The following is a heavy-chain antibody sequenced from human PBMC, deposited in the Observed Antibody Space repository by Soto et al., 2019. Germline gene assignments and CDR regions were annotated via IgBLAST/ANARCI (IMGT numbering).Heavy chain of an antibody. V-gene: IGHV3-30-3*01. Sequence: QVQLVESGGGVVQPGRSLRLSCAASGFIFSNYAMHWVRQAPGKGLEWVSLISYDGDNRYYADSVKGRFTISRDNSKNMLYLQMNSLRPEDTAVYYCARDRSGWWVTFDYWGQGALVTVSS. J-gene: IGHJ4*02. CDR2: ISYDGDNR. D-gene: IGHD6-19*01. CDR1: GFIFSNYA. CDR3: ARDRSGWWVTFDY.